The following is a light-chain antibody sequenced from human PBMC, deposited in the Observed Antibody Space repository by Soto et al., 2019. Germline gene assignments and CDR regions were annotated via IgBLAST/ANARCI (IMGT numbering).Light chain of an antibody. CDR1: SPNIGAGYN. V-gene: IGLV1-40*01. Sequence: QSVLTQPPSVSGAPGQRVTISCTGSSPNIGAGYNVHWYQQLPGTAPKLLVYGNNNRPSGVPDRFSGSKSGTSASLAITKLQAEDEADYYCQSYDSSLSVVFGGGTKVTVL. CDR3: QSYDSSLSVV. CDR2: GNN. J-gene: IGLJ2*01.